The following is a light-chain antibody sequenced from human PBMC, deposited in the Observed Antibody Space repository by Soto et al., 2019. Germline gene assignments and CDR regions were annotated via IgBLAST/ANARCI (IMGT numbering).Light chain of an antibody. CDR3: QQYGSSPFT. CDR2: GAS. V-gene: IGKV3-20*01. CDR1: QSISSSY. Sequence: EIVLTQSPGTLSLSPGKRATLSCRASQSISSSYLAWYQQRPGQAPRLLIYGASSRATGIPDRFSGSGSGTEFTLTISRLEPEDFEVYYCQQYGSSPFTFGPGTKVDIK. J-gene: IGKJ3*01.